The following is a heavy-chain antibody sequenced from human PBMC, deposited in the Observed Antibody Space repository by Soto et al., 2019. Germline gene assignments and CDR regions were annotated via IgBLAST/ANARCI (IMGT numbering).Heavy chain of an antibody. D-gene: IGHD3-3*01. J-gene: IGHJ4*02. CDR3: ARVSITIFGVVIPPSVDY. CDR2: ISGYKGNT. Sequence: ASVKVSCKASGLSFTGYGFTWVRQAPGQGLEWLGWISGYKGNTNYSQKFQGRVTMTTDTSTITAYMELRSLSSDDTAIYYCARVSITIFGVVIPPSVDYWGQGTLVTVSS. CDR1: GLSFTGYG. V-gene: IGHV1-18*01.